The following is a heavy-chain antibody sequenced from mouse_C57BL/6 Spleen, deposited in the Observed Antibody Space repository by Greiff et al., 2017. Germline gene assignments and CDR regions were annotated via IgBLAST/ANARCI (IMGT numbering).Heavy chain of an antibody. CDR3: ALYYGSSYSYYYAMDY. CDR1: GYTFTSYW. D-gene: IGHD1-1*01. Sequence: VQLQQPGAELVKPGASVKMSCKASGYTFTSYWITWVKQRPGQGLEWIGDIYPGSGSTNYNEKFKSKATLTVDTSSSTAYMQLSSLTSEDSAVYYCALYYGSSYSYYYAMDYWGQGTSVTVSS. CDR2: IYPGSGST. J-gene: IGHJ4*01. V-gene: IGHV1-55*01.